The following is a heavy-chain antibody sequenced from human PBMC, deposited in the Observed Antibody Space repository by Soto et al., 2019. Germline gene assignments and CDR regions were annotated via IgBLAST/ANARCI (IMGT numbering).Heavy chain of an antibody. CDR2: IYYSGTT. CDR3: ARHFSVDYFDY. V-gene: IGHV4-39*01. CDR1: GDSITSNSYF. J-gene: IGHJ4*02. Sequence: SDTLSLTCTVSGDSITSNSYFWAWILHPPGKGLEWIGSIYYSGTTYYNPSLKSRVTISVDRSKNQFSLKLSSVTAADTAVYYCARHFSVDYFDYWGQGALVTVSS.